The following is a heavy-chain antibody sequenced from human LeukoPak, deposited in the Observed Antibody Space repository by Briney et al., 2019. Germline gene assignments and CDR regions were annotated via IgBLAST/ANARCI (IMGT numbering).Heavy chain of an antibody. Sequence: ASVKVSCKASGYTFTSYGISWVRQAPGQGLEWMGWISAYNGNTNYAQKLQGRVTMTTDTSTSTAYMELRSLRSDDTAVYYCARDSYYWNYERPYYYYYGMDVWGQGTTVTVSS. J-gene: IGHJ6*02. D-gene: IGHD1-7*01. V-gene: IGHV1-18*01. CDR2: ISAYNGNT. CDR1: GYTFTSYG. CDR3: ARDSYYWNYERPYYYYYGMDV.